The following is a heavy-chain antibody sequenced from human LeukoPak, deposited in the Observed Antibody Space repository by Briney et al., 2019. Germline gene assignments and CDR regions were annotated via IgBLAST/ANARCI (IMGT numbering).Heavy chain of an antibody. Sequence: NTSETLSLTCTVSGGSISSSSYYWGWIRQPPGKGLEWIGSIYCSGSTYYNPSLKSRVTISVDTSKNQFSLKLSSVTAADTAVYYCARQWDYDFWSGLGYYYYGMDVWGQGTTVTVSS. J-gene: IGHJ6*02. CDR1: GGSISSSSYY. V-gene: IGHV4-39*01. D-gene: IGHD3-3*01. CDR3: ARQWDYDFWSGLGYYYYGMDV. CDR2: IYCSGST.